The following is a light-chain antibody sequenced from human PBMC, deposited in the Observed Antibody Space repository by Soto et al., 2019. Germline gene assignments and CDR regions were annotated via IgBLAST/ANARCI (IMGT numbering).Light chain of an antibody. CDR1: SGSVSTSYY. V-gene: IGLV8-61*01. CDR2: NTD. J-gene: IGLJ3*02. Sequence: QTVVTQEPSFSVSPGGTVTLTCGLSSGSVSTSYYPSWHQQTPGQAPRTLIYNTDTRSSGVPDRFSGSILGNKAALTITGAQADDESEYYCMLYIGSVFWVFGGGTKLTVL. CDR3: MLYIGSVFWV.